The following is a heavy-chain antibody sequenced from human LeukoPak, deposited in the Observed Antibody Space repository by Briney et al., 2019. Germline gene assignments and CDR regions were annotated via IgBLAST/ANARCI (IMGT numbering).Heavy chain of an antibody. Sequence: GGSLRLSCAASGFTFDDYAMHWVRQAPGKGLEWVSGISWNSGSIGYADSVKGRFTISRDNAKNSLYLQMNSLRAEDTALYYCAKDRRDMVRGVINYWGQGTLVTVSS. CDR3: AKDRRDMVRGVINY. V-gene: IGHV3-9*01. D-gene: IGHD3-10*01. CDR1: GFTFDDYA. J-gene: IGHJ4*02. CDR2: ISWNSGSI.